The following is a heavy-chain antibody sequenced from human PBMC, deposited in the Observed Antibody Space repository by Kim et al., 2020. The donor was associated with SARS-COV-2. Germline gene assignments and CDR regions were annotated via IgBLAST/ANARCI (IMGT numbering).Heavy chain of an antibody. CDR3: ARVGELRGWFDP. V-gene: IGHV1-46*01. CDR2: INPSGGST. J-gene: IGHJ5*02. D-gene: IGHD1-7*01. CDR1: GYTFTSYY. Sequence: ASVKVSCKASGYTFTSYYMHWVRKAPGQGLEWMGIINPSGGSTSYAKKFQGRVTMTRDTSTSTVYMELSSLRSEDTAVYYRARVGELRGWFDPWGQGTLVTVSS.